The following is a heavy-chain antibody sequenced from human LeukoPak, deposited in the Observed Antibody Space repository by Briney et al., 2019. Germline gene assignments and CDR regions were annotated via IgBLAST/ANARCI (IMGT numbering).Heavy chain of an antibody. J-gene: IGHJ4*02. CDR2: VYYTGNL. V-gene: IGHV4-59*01. Sequence: SETLSITCSVSGGSIGKYHWTWIRQPPGKRLEWIGYVYYTGNLNYNPSLERRVSLSIDTSKNQFSLSLSSVTAADTAVYYCARGSAPGTGPPSLDYWGQGTLVTVSS. CDR1: GGSIGKYH. CDR3: ARGSAPGTGPPSLDY. D-gene: IGHD6-13*01.